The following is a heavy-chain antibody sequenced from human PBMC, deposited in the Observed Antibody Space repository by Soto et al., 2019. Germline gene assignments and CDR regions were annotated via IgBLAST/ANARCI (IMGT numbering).Heavy chain of an antibody. CDR3: ARAQWFGDPLDY. CDR1: GFSLNTASGVG. J-gene: IGHJ4*02. Sequence: QITLKESGPTVVKPTQTLTLTCTFSGFSLNTASGVGVGWIRQPPGKALEWLALVYWDDDKRYSPSLKSRLTITKDTSKNQVVLTMTNMDPVDTASYYCARAQWFGDPLDYWGQGTLVTVSS. CDR2: VYWDDDK. D-gene: IGHD3-10*01. V-gene: IGHV2-5*02.